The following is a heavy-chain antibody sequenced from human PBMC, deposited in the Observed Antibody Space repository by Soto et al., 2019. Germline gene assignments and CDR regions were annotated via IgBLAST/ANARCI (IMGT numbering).Heavy chain of an antibody. CDR2: IDPSDSYT. V-gene: IGHV5-10-1*01. J-gene: IGHJ5*02. Sequence: PGESLKISCKGSGYSFTSYWISWVRQMPGKGLEWMGRIDPSDSYTNYSPSFQGHVTISADKSISTAYLQWSSLKASDTAMYYCARRIAVAGGYNWFDPWGQGTLVTVSS. D-gene: IGHD6-19*01. CDR3: ARRIAVAGGYNWFDP. CDR1: GYSFTSYW.